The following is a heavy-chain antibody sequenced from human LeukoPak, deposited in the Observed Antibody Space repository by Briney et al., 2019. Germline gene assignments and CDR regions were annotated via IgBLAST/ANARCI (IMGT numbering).Heavy chain of an antibody. Sequence: PSETLSLTCTVSGVSISSYYWGWIRQPPGKGLEWIGSIYYSGSTYYNPSLKSRVTISVDTSKNQFSLKLRSVTAADTAVYYCATVRRGFGELSKYYAYFYMDVWGKGTTVTISS. D-gene: IGHD3-10*01. CDR1: GVSISSYY. V-gene: IGHV4-59*05. CDR2: IYYSGST. J-gene: IGHJ6*03. CDR3: ATVRRGFGELSKYYAYFYMDV.